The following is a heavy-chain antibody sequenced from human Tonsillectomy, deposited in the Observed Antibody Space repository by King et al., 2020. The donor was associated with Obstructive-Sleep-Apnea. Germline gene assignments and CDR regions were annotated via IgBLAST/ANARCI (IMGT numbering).Heavy chain of an antibody. V-gene: IGHV3-30-3*01. CDR1: GFTFSNYA. CDR2: ISYDGSNK. CDR3: PREQYADYYFDN. D-gene: IGHD4-17*01. Sequence: VQLVESGGGVVQPGRSLRLSCAASGFTFSNYAMHWVRQAPGQGLEWVSVISYDGSNKYYADSVKGRFTISRDNSKNTLYLQMHSLRAEDSAVYYCPREQYADYYFDNWGQGTLVTVSS. J-gene: IGHJ4*02.